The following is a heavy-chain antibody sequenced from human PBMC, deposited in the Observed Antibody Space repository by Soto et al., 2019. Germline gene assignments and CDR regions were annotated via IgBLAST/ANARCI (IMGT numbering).Heavy chain of an antibody. D-gene: IGHD4-4*01. CDR3: ARIAYSNFPVRYYYMDV. J-gene: IGHJ6*03. CDR1: GFSLSNARMG. Sequence: QVTLKEAGPVLVKPTETLTLTCTVSGFSLSNARMGVSWIRQPPGKALEWLAHIFSNDEKSYNTSLQSRLSISKDTSRSQVVLTMTNVDPVDTATYYCARIAYSNFPVRYYYMDVWAKGSTVTVSS. V-gene: IGHV2-26*01. CDR2: IFSNDEK.